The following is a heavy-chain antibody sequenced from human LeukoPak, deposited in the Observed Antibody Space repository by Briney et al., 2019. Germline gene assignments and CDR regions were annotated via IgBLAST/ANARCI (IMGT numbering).Heavy chain of an antibody. J-gene: IGHJ4*02. CDR1: GFTFSTYW. CDR2: IKQDGSEK. CDR3: TREAAAGIDY. V-gene: IGHV3-7*01. D-gene: IGHD6-13*01. Sequence: GGSLRLSRAASGFTFSTYWMSWVRQAPGKGLEWVANIKQDGSEKYYLDSVKGRFTIFRDNAKNSLYLQMNSLRAEDTAVYFCTREAAAGIDYWGQGTLVTVSS.